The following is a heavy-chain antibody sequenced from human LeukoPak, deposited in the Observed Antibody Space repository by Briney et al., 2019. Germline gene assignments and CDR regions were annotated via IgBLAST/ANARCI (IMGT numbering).Heavy chain of an antibody. J-gene: IGHJ4*02. CDR3: AKAPGDSSGYWEFDY. CDR2: ISGSGGST. CDR1: GFTFSSYA. D-gene: IGHD3-22*01. V-gene: IGHV3-23*01. Sequence: GGSLRLSCAASGFTFSSYAMSWVRQAPGKGLEWVSAISGSGGSTYYADSVKGRFTISRDNSKNTLYLQMNSLRAEDTAVYYCAKAPGDSSGYWEFDYWGQGTLVTVPS.